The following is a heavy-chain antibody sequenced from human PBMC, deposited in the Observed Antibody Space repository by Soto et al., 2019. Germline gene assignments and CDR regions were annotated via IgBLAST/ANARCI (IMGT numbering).Heavy chain of an antibody. J-gene: IGHJ3*02. CDR2: ISGSGGST. Sequence: EVQLLESGGGLVQPGGSLRLSCAASGFTFSSYAMSWVRQAPGKGLEWVSAISGSGGSTYYADSVKGRFTISRDNSKNTLYLQMNSLRAEDTAVYYCAKALARVGLSGSYPDAFDIWGQGTMVIVSS. D-gene: IGHD1-26*01. CDR3: AKALARVGLSGSYPDAFDI. CDR1: GFTFSSYA. V-gene: IGHV3-23*01.